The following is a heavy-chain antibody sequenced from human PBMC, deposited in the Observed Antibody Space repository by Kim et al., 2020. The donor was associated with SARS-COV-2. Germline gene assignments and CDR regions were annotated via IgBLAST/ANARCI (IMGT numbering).Heavy chain of an antibody. Sequence: SETLSLTCTVSGGAINTGGHYWSWIRQHPERGLEWIGYIYYSGTTYYNPSLRSRLTISGDTSKNQFSLRLTSVTAADTAVYYCTRGSDIRFDYWGQGALVTVSS. CDR3: TRGSDIRFDY. V-gene: IGHV4-31*03. CDR1: GGAINTGGHY. D-gene: IGHD3-9*01. CDR2: IYYSGTT. J-gene: IGHJ4*02.